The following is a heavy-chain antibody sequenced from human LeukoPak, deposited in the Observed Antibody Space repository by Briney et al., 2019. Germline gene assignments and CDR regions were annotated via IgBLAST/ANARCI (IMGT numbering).Heavy chain of an antibody. CDR2: IYYSGST. J-gene: IGHJ5*02. CDR3: ARGYGSGSYYMAFDP. Sequence: SETLSLTCTVSGGSISSYYWSWIRQPPGNGLEWIGYIYYSGSTNYNPSLKSRVTISVDTSKNQFSLKLSSVTAADTAVYYCARGYGSGSYYMAFDPWGQGTLVTVSS. V-gene: IGHV4-59*01. D-gene: IGHD3-10*01. CDR1: GGSISSYY.